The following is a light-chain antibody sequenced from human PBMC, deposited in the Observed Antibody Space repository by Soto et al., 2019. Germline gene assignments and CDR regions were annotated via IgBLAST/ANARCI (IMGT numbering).Light chain of an antibody. CDR2: AAS. CDR1: QGVSAW. J-gene: IGKJ3*01. Sequence: DLQMTQSPSSVSASVGDRVTITCRASQGVSAWLAWYQQKPGEPPKLLIYAASSVLSGVPSRFSGSGSGTDFTLTISSLQPEDFATYFCQQSYSFPFTFGPGTTVDIK. V-gene: IGKV1D-12*01. CDR3: QQSYSFPFT.